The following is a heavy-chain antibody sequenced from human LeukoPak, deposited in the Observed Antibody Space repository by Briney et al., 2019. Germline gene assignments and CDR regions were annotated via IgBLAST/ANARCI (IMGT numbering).Heavy chain of an antibody. D-gene: IGHD3-10*01. CDR2: ISSSGSTI. V-gene: IGHV3-48*03. CDR1: RFTFSSYE. CDR3: AREYYDYYGSGSKDY. Sequence: GGSLRLSCAASRFTFSSYEMNWVRQAPGKGLEWVSYISSSGSTIYYADSVKGRFTISRDNAQNSRYLQMNSLRAEDTAVYYCAREYYDYYGSGSKDYWGQGTLVTVSS. J-gene: IGHJ4*02.